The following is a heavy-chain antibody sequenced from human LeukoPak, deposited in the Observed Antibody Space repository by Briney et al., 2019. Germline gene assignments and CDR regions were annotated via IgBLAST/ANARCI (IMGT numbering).Heavy chain of an antibody. V-gene: IGHV3-30*02. CDR3: ANYDTSDYEYYFDY. CDR1: AFTFSSYG. CDR2: IRYDGSKK. Sequence: GGSLRLSCAASAFTFSSYGMHWVRQAPGKGLEWVAFIRYDGSKKYYADSVKGRFTISRDKSKNTLYLQMNSLRAEDTAVYYCANYDTSDYEYYFDYWGQGTLVTVSS. J-gene: IGHJ4*02. D-gene: IGHD3-22*01.